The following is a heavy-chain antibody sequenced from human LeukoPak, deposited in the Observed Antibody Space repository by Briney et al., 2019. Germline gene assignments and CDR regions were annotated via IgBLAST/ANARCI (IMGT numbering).Heavy chain of an antibody. D-gene: IGHD3-9*01. CDR2: ISGSGGST. CDR1: GFTFSSYA. J-gene: IGHJ1*01. V-gene: IGHV3-23*01. CDR3: AKESDILTGYYQRYFQH. Sequence: GGSLGLSCAASGFTFSSYAMSWVRQAPGKGLEWVSAISGSGGSTYYADSVKGRFTISRDNSKNTLYLQMNSLRAEDTAVYYCAKESDILTGYYQRYFQHWGQGTLVTVSS.